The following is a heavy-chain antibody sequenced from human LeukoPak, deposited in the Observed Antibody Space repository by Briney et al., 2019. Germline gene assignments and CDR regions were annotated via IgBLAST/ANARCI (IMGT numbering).Heavy chain of an antibody. Sequence: ASVKVSCKASGYTFTTYYMHWVRQAPGQGLDWMGRVNPRGGDTTYAQKFQGRVTMTRDTSTSTVYMELSSLRYDDTAIYYCASQYYDSWSGYGVYWGQGTLVTVSS. D-gene: IGHD3-3*01. CDR1: GYTFTTYY. V-gene: IGHV1-46*01. CDR2: VNPRGGDT. J-gene: IGHJ4*02. CDR3: ASQYYDSWSGYGVY.